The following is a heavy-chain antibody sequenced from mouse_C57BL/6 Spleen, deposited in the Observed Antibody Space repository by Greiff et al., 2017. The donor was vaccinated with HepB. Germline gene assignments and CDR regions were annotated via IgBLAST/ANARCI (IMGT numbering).Heavy chain of an antibody. J-gene: IGHJ1*03. CDR1: GFTFSSYG. D-gene: IGHD1-1*01. CDR3: ARHEFITTVVPWYFDV. Sequence: EVQLVESGGDLVKPGGSLKLSCAASGFTFSSYGMSWIRQTPDKRLEWVATISSGGSYTYYPDRVKGRFTISRDNAKNTLYLQMSSLKSEDTAMYYCARHEFITTVVPWYFDVWGTGTTVTVSS. CDR2: ISSGGSYT. V-gene: IGHV5-6*01.